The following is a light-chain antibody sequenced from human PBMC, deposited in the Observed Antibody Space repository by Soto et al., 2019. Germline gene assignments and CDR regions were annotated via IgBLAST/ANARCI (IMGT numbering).Light chain of an antibody. J-gene: IGLJ1*01. CDR2: DVS. CDR1: SSDIGSYNY. CDR3: SSYTSSNTRG. Sequence: QSVLTQPASVSGSPGQSITISCTGTSSDIGSYNYVSWYQQYPGKAPKLMIYDVSNRPSGVFNRFSGSKSGNTASLTIFGLQAEDEADYYCSSYTSSNTRGFGTGTKVTVL. V-gene: IGLV2-14*01.